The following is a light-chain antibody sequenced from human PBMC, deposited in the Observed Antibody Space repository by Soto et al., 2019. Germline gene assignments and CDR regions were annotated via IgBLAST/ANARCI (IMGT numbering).Light chain of an antibody. Sequence: EIVLTQSPGTLSLSPGERPTLSCRASQSVSSSYLAWYQQKPGQAPRLLIYGASSRATGIPDRFSGSGSGTDFTLTISRLEPEDFAVYYCQQYGSSLWTFDQGTKVDIK. J-gene: IGKJ1*01. CDR3: QQYGSSLWT. V-gene: IGKV3-20*01. CDR1: QSVSSSY. CDR2: GAS.